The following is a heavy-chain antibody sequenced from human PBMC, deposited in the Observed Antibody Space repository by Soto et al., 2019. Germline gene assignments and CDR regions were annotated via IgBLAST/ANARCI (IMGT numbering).Heavy chain of an antibody. J-gene: IGHJ3*02. Sequence: GGSLRLSCAASGFTFSNAWMSWVRQAPGKGLEWVGRIKSKTDGGTTDYAAPVKGRFTISRDDSKNTLYLQMNSLKTEDTAVFYFTTGLGIVVVPAANDAFDIWGQGTIVTVSS. CDR2: IKSKTDGGTT. D-gene: IGHD2-2*03. CDR3: TTGLGIVVVPAANDAFDI. CDR1: GFTFSNAW. V-gene: IGHV3-15*01.